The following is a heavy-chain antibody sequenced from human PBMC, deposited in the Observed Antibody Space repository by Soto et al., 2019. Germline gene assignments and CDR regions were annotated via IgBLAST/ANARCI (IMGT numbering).Heavy chain of an antibody. V-gene: IGHV4-59*12. CDR3: ARGPVTSSSDAFDY. J-gene: IGHJ4*02. Sequence: SETLSLTCTVSGGSISSYYWSWIRQPPGKGLEWIGYIYYSGSTNYNPSLKSRVTISVDTSKNQFSLKLSSVTAADTAVYYCARGPVTSSSDAFDYWGQGTLVTVSS. CDR1: GGSISSYY. D-gene: IGHD6-13*01. CDR2: IYYSGST.